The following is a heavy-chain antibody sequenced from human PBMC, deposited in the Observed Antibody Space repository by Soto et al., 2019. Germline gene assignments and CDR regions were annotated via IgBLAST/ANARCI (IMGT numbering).Heavy chain of an antibody. Sequence: EVQLLESGGGLVQPGGSLRLSCAASGFTFSSYAMRWVRQAPVKGLEWVSAISGSGGSTYYADSVKGRFTISRDNSKNTLYLQMNSLRAEDTAVYYCARRGSGSYSASWGQGTLVTVSS. V-gene: IGHV3-23*01. CDR3: ARRGSGSYSAS. CDR1: GFTFSSYA. CDR2: ISGSGGST. J-gene: IGHJ5*02. D-gene: IGHD1-26*01.